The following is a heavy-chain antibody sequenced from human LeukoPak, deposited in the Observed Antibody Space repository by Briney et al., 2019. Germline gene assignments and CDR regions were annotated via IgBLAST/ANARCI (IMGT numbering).Heavy chain of an antibody. D-gene: IGHD2-21*02. CDR1: GGSISSTNW. CDR2: IYHSGST. V-gene: IGHV4-4*02. J-gene: IGHJ4*02. CDR3: ARDPFQSYCGGDCYSY. Sequence: SETLSLTCAVSGGSISSTNWWSWVRQPPGKGLEWIGEIYHSGSTYYNPSLKSRVTISVDTSKNQFSLKLSSVTAADTAVYYCARDPFQSYCGGDCYSYWGQGTLVTVSS.